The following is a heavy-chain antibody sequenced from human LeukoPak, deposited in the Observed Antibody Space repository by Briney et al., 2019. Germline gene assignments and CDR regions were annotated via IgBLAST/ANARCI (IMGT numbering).Heavy chain of an antibody. CDR3: ARGSGYAGVFDY. V-gene: IGHV4-31*03. J-gene: IGHJ4*02. CDR1: GGSISSGGYY. D-gene: IGHD5-12*01. CDR2: IYYSGST. Sequence: SQTLSLTCTVSGGSISSGGYYWSWIRQHPGKGLEWIGYIYYSGSTYYSPSLKSRVTISVDTSKNQFSLKLSPVTAADTAVYYCARGSGYAGVFDYWGQGTLVTVSS.